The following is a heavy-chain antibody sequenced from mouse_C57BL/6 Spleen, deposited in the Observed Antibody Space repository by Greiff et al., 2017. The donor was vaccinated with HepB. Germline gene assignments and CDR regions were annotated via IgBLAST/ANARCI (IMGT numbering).Heavy chain of an antibody. CDR3: ARHGGGLSLRQGYAMDY. J-gene: IGHJ4*01. V-gene: IGHV1-62-2*01. CDR2: FYPGSGSI. D-gene: IGHD2-12*01. Sequence: QVQLQQSGAELVKPGASVKLSCKASGYTFTEYTIHWVKQRSGQGLEWIGWFYPGSGSIKYNEKFKDKATLTADNSSSTVYMELSRLTSEDSAVYFCARHGGGLSLRQGYAMDYWGQGTSVTVSS. CDR1: GYTFTEYT.